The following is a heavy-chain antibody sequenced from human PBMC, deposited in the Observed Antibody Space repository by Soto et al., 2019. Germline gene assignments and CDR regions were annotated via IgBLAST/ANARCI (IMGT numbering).Heavy chain of an antibody. Sequence: QVQLVESGGGVVQPGRSLRLSCAASGFTFSSYDMHWGRQAPGKGLEWVAVISYDGSNKYYADSVKGRFTISRDNSKNTLYLQMNSLSADDSAVYYCAKDIKLYYDILTGHDYYSYGMDVWGHGTTVTVSS. CDR1: GFTFSSYD. D-gene: IGHD3-9*01. CDR3: AKDIKLYYDILTGHDYYSYGMDV. V-gene: IGHV3-30*18. J-gene: IGHJ6*02. CDR2: ISYDGSNK.